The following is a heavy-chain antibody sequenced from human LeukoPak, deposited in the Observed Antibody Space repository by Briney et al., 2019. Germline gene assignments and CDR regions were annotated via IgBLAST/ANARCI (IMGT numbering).Heavy chain of an antibody. CDR2: ISAYNGNT. V-gene: IGHV1-18*01. Sequence: ASVKVSCKASGYTFTSYDINWVRQAPGQGLEWMGWISAYNGNTNYAQKLQGRVTMTTDTSTSTAYMELRSLRSDDTAVYYCARLIVVVPAAPYYFDYWGQGTLVTVSS. CDR1: GYTFTSYD. CDR3: ARLIVVVPAAPYYFDY. J-gene: IGHJ4*02. D-gene: IGHD2-2*01.